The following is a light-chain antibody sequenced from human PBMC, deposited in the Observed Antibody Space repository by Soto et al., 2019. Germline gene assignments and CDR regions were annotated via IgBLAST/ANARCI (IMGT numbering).Light chain of an antibody. CDR2: GAS. J-gene: IGKJ2*01. Sequence: EIVLTQSPGTLSLSPGERATLSCRASQSVSSSYLTWYQQKPGQAPRLLIYGASSRATCIPDRFSGSGSGTDFTLAISGLEPEDFAVYYCQQYGTSSMYTFGQGTKLEIK. V-gene: IGKV3-20*01. CDR3: QQYGTSSMYT. CDR1: QSVSSSY.